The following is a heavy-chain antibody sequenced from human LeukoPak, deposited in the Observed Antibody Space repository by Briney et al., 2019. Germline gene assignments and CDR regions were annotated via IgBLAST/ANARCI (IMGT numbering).Heavy chain of an antibody. CDR2: IYYSGST. D-gene: IGHD4-11*01. J-gene: IGHJ6*03. CDR1: GGSISSGGYY. CDR3: ARASVTYYYYYYMDV. V-gene: IGHV4-31*03. Sequence: PSETLSLTCTVSGGSISSGGYYWSWTRQHPGKGLEWIGYIYYSGSTYYNPSLKSRVTISVDTSKNQFSLKLSSVTAADTAVYYCARASVTYYYYYYMDVWGKGTTVTVSS.